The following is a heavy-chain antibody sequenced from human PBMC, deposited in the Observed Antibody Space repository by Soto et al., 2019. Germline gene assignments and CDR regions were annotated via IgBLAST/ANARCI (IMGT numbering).Heavy chain of an antibody. D-gene: IGHD2-2*01. V-gene: IGHV3-23*01. J-gene: IGHJ4*02. CDR3: AKDEYCSSTSCESPFDY. CDR2: ISGSGGST. Sequence: GGSLRLSCAASGFTFSSYAMSWVRQAPGKGLEWVSAISGSGGSTYYADSVKGRFTISRDNSKNTLYLQMNSLRAGDTAVYYCAKDEYCSSTSCESPFDYWGQGTLVTVSS. CDR1: GFTFSSYA.